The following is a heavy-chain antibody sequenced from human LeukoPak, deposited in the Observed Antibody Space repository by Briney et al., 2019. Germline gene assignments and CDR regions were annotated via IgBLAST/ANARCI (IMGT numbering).Heavy chain of an antibody. D-gene: IGHD1-26*01. CDR2: IYPGDSDT. J-gene: IGHJ4*02. CDR3: ARHEAYYGSLGFDY. V-gene: IGHV5-51*01. Sequence: GESLRISCKGSGYTLTSYWIGWVRQMPGKGLEWMGIIYPGDSDTRYSPSFQGQVTISADKSISTAYLQWNSLKASDTAMYYCARHEAYYGSLGFDYWGQGTLVTVSS. CDR1: GYTLTSYW.